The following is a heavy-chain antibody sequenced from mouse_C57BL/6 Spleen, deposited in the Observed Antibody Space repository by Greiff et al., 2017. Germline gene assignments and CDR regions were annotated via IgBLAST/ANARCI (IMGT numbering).Heavy chain of an antibody. CDR3: ARDYYGSRRGYIDV. V-gene: IGHV1-80*01. CDR1: GYAFSSYW. Sequence: QVQLQQSGAELVKPGASVKISCKASGYAFSSYWMNWVKQRPGKGLEWIGQIYPGDGDTNYNGKFKGKATLTADKSSSTAYMQLSSLTSEDSAVYFCARDYYGSRRGYIDVWGTGTTVTVSS. D-gene: IGHD1-1*01. CDR2: IYPGDGDT. J-gene: IGHJ1*03.